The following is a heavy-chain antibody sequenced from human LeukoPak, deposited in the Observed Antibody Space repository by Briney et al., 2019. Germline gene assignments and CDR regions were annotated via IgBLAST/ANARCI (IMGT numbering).Heavy chain of an antibody. CDR2: ISGSGGST. Sequence: GGSLRLSCAASGFTFSSYAMSWVRQAPGKGLEWVSAISGSGGSTYYADSVKGRFTISRDNSKNTLYLQMNSLRAEDTAVYYCAKDGRRARFGEEENYFDYWGQGTLVTVSS. D-gene: IGHD3-10*01. CDR3: AKDGRRARFGEEENYFDY. CDR1: GFTFSSYA. V-gene: IGHV3-23*01. J-gene: IGHJ4*02.